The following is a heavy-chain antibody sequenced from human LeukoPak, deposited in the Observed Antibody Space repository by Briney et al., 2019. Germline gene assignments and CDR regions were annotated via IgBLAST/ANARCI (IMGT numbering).Heavy chain of an antibody. CDR3: ARDSGVNDYSNHPPLDY. CDR2: ISAYNGNT. V-gene: IGHV1-18*01. Sequence: ASVKVSCKASGYTFTSYGISWVRQAPGQGLEWMGWISAYNGNTNYAQKLQGRVTMTTDTSTSTAYMELRSLRSDDTAVYYCARDSGVNDYSNHPPLDYWGQGTLVTVSS. D-gene: IGHD4-11*01. CDR1: GYTFTSYG. J-gene: IGHJ4*02.